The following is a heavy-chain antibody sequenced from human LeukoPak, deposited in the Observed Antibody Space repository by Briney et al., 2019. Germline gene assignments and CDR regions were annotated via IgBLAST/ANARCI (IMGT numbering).Heavy chain of an antibody. D-gene: IGHD3-9*01. CDR2: IRSNSYGGTS. J-gene: IGHJ4*02. CDR3: TRDATLTGWPGDY. V-gene: IGHV3-49*04. Sequence: GGSLRLSCSASGFNFDVYAMSWVRQAPGKGLEWLGFIRSNSYGGTSEYAASVKGRLTIPRDDSKRTAFLQMNSLKTEDTAVYYCTRDATLTGWPGDYWGQGTLVSVSS. CDR1: GFNFDVYA.